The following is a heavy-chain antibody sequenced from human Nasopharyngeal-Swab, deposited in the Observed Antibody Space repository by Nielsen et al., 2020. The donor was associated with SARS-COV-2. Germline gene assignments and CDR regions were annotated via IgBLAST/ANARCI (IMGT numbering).Heavy chain of an antibody. V-gene: IGHV3-53*01. D-gene: IGHD3-10*01. CDR3: AKRVAGKYYYMDV. CDR1: GFTVSGNF. CDR2: IYSAGQT. J-gene: IGHJ6*03. Sequence: GESLTISCAASGFTVSGNFMTWVRQAPGKGLEWVSVIYSAGQTNYADSVKGRFTISRDNSKNTLYLQLNSLRAEDTAIYYCAKRVAGKYYYMDVWGKGTTVTVSS.